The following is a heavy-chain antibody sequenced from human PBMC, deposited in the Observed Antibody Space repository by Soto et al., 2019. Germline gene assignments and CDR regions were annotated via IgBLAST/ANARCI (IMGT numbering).Heavy chain of an antibody. CDR2: LPEIGTNT. D-gene: IGHD1-26*01. CDR3: AKKSGVGATWYFDY. CDR1: GFTFSNYG. Sequence: VGSLRPSCAASGFTFSNYGMSWVRQAPGKGLEWVSALPEIGTNTYYADSVKGRFTISRDNSKNTLFLQINNLRAGDTAVYYCAKKSGVGATWYFDYWGQGTLVTVSS. V-gene: IGHV3-23*01. J-gene: IGHJ4*02.